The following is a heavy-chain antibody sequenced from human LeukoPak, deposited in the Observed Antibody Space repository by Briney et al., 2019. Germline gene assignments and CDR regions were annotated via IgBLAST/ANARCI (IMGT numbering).Heavy chain of an antibody. CDR1: GFTVRISY. D-gene: IGHD3-22*01. V-gene: IGHV3-53*01. J-gene: IGHJ3*01. CDR3: ARDGADSSGYYYGWG. Sequence: GGSLRLSCAASGFTVRISYMSCVPHAPGKGLEWVLVIHSGGSPDYADSAKGRFTISSDNSKNTLYLQMNSLRAEDTAVYYCARDGADSSGYYYGWGWGQGTMVTVSS. CDR2: IHSGGSP.